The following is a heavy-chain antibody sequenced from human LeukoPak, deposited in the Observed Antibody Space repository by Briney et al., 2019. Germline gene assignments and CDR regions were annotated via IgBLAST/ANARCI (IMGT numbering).Heavy chain of an antibody. CDR1: GYTFTSYG. V-gene: IGHV1-18*01. CDR2: ISAYNGNT. CDR3: ARGWVLRYFDWLLHDAFDI. D-gene: IGHD3-9*01. J-gene: IGHJ3*02. Sequence: ASVKVSCKASGYTFTSYGISWVRQAPGQGLEWMGWISAYNGNTNYAQKLQGRVTVTTDTSTSTAYMELRSLRSDDTAVYYCARGWVLRYFDWLLHDAFDIWGQGTMVTVPS.